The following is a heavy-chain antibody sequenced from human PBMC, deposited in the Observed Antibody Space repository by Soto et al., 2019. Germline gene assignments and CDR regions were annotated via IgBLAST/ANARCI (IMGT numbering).Heavy chain of an antibody. CDR2: IYYSGST. CDR3: ARGPRGTIFGVVIIEAWFDP. CDR1: GGSISSGDYY. J-gene: IGHJ5*02. V-gene: IGHV4-30-4*01. Sequence: PSETLSLTCSVSGGSISSGDYYWSWIRQPPGKGLEWIGYIYYSGSTYYNPSLKSRVTISVDTSKNQFSLKLSSVTAADTAVYYCARGPRGTIFGVVIIEAWFDPWGQGTLVTVSS. D-gene: IGHD3-3*01.